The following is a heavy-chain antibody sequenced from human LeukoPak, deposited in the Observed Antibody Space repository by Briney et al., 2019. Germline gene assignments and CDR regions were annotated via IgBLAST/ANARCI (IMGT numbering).Heavy chain of an antibody. Sequence: ASETLSLTGAVYGGSFSGYYWSWIRQPPGKGLEWIGEINHSGSTNYNPSLKSRVTISVDTSKNQFSLKLSSVTAADTAVCYCAGGRRYSYGVSFDYWGQGTLVTVSS. CDR3: AGGRRYSYGVSFDY. V-gene: IGHV4-34*01. CDR1: GGSFSGYY. J-gene: IGHJ4*02. D-gene: IGHD5-18*01. CDR2: INHSGST.